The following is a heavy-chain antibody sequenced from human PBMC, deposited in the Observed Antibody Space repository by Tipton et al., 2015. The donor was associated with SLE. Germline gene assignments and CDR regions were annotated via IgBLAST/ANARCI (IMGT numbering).Heavy chain of an antibody. CDR2: IYYSGGT. D-gene: IGHD2-15*01. CDR1: GASINSYY. J-gene: IGHJ6*02. CDR3: ARVVTVGATHYYDVDV. Sequence: TLSLTCTVSGASINSYYWSWIRQSPGKGLEWIGYIYYSGGTNYNPSLESRVTISIDTSENQFSLKLSSVTAADTAIYHCARVVTVGATHYYDVDVWGPGTTVTVSS. V-gene: IGHV4-59*12.